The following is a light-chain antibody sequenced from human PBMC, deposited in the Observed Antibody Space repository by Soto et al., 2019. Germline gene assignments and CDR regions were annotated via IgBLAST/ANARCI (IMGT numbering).Light chain of an antibody. V-gene: IGKV3-20*01. CDR1: QPVSSTH. Sequence: DIVLTQSPGTLSLSPGERATLSCRASQPVSSTHLAWYQQKPGQAPRLLLYGTSTRATGIPDRFSGSGSGTDFTLTISRXXXXXVAVFYCQHYGNXXLTFGGGTKVXIK. CDR3: QHYGNXXLT. J-gene: IGKJ4*01. CDR2: GTS.